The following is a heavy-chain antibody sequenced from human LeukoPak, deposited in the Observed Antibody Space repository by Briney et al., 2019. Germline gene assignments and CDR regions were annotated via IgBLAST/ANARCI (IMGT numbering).Heavy chain of an antibody. CDR1: GGTSSSYA. Sequence: ASVKVSCKASGGTSSSYAISWVRQAPGQGLEWMGGIIPIFGTANYAQKFQGRVTITTDESTSTAYMELSSLRSEDTAVYYCATPRRITGTTSYYYYMDVWGKGTTVTVSS. J-gene: IGHJ6*03. CDR3: ATPRRITGTTSYYYYMDV. V-gene: IGHV1-69*05. D-gene: IGHD1-7*01. CDR2: IIPIFGTA.